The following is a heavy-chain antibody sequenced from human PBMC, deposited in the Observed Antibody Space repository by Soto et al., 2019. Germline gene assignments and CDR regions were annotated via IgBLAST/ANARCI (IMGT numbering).Heavy chain of an antibody. CDR3: ASGGVAARLNWFDP. D-gene: IGHD6-6*01. V-gene: IGHV4-31*03. CDR1: GGSISSGGYY. J-gene: IGHJ5*02. CDR2: IYYSGST. Sequence: SETLSLTCTVSGGSISSGGYYWSWIRQHPGKGLEWIGYIYYSGSTYYNPSLKSRVTISVDTSKNQFSLKLSSVTAADTAVYYCASGGVAARLNWFDPWGQGTLVTAPQ.